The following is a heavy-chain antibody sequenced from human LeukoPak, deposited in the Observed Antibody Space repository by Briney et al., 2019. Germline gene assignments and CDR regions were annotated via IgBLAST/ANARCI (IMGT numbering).Heavy chain of an antibody. V-gene: IGHV3-23*01. Sequence: GGSLRLSCAASGFTFSTYVMKWVRQTPERGLEWVSTIDRAGPTDTHYADSVRGRFIISRDNSENTLYLQMNRLRAEDTAVYYCAIDVQDDLDFWGQGTLVTVSS. CDR1: GFTFSTYV. J-gene: IGHJ4*02. D-gene: IGHD1-1*01. CDR3: AIDVQDDLDF. CDR2: IDRAGPTDT.